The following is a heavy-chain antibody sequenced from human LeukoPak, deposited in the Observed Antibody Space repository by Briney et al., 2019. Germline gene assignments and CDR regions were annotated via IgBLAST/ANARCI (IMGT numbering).Heavy chain of an antibody. V-gene: IGHV1-18*01. D-gene: IGHD5-12*01. Sequence: GASVKVSCKASGYTFCKFGISWVRQAPGQGLEWMGWISAYNGDTNCAQEFQGRITMTIDTSTNSAYMELRSLKSDDTAVYYCARESLRPTWGQGTLVTVSS. CDR3: ARESLRPT. J-gene: IGHJ4*02. CDR2: ISAYNGDT. CDR1: GYTFCKFG.